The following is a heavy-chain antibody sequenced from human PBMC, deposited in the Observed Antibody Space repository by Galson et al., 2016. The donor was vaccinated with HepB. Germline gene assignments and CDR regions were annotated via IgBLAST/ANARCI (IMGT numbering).Heavy chain of an antibody. J-gene: IGHJ4*02. V-gene: IGHV3-30*03. CDR3: ARDGYYYGSGSYGAATY. CDR2: IPIDGSNK. D-gene: IGHD3-10*01. CDR1: GFRFGSYG. Sequence: SLRLSCAASGFRFGSYGMHWVRQAPGKGLEWVAYIPIDGSNKYYRDSVKGRFTISRDNSKNTLYLQMNSLRGEDTAMYYCARDGYYYGSGSYGAATYWGQGTPVTVSS.